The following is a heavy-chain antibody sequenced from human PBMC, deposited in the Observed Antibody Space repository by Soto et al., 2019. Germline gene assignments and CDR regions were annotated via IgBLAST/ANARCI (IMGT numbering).Heavy chain of an antibody. D-gene: IGHD3-3*01. J-gene: IGHJ6*02. CDR1: GFTFSSYE. CDR2: ISSSGSTI. CDR3: ARDQLPPYYDFWSGYYTGRNVGFHYYGMDV. V-gene: IGHV3-48*03. Sequence: GSLRLSCAASGFTFSSYEMNWVRQAPGKGLEWVSYISSSGSTIYYADSVKGRFTISRDNAKNSLYLQMNSLRAEDTAVYYCARDQLPPYYDFWSGYYTGRNVGFHYYGMDVWGQGTTVTVSS.